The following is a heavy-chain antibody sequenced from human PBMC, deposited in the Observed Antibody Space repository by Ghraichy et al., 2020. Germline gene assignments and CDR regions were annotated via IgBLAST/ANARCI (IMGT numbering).Heavy chain of an antibody. CDR1: GFTFSSYG. J-gene: IGHJ4*02. D-gene: IGHD2-21*02. CDR3: ARDGGVDCGGDCSYALEY. CDR2: ISYDGSNK. Sequence: GGSLRLSCAASGFTFSSYGMHWVRQAPGKGLEWVAVISYDGSNKYYADSVKGRFTISRDNSKNTLYLQMNSLRAEDTAVYYCARDGGVDCGGDCSYALEYWGQGTLVTVSS. V-gene: IGHV3-30*03.